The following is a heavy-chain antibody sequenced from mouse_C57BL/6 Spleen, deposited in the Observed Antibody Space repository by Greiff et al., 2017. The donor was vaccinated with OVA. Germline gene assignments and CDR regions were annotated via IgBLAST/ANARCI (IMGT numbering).Heavy chain of an antibody. CDR3: ARSSYYSNYEGYFDV. Sequence: VQLQQPGAELVKPGASVKLSCKASGYTFTSYWMHWVKQRPGQGLEWIGMIHPNSGSTNYNEKFKSKATLTVDKSSSTAYMQLSSLTSEDSAVYYCARSSYYSNYEGYFDVWGTGTTVTVSS. CDR2: IHPNSGST. D-gene: IGHD2-5*01. J-gene: IGHJ1*03. V-gene: IGHV1-64*01. CDR1: GYTFTSYW.